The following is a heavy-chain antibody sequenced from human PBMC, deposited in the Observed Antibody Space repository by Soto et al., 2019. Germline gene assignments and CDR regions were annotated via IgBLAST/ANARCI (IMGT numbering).Heavy chain of an antibody. J-gene: IGHJ5*02. CDR1: GYTFTGYY. Sequence: ASVKVSCKASGYTFTGYYMHWVRQAPGQGLEWMGWINPNSGGTNYAQKFQGRVTMTRDTSISTAYMELSRLRSDDTAVYYCARIGSGGHYDFWSGYYGRNWFDPWGQGTMVTVPS. CDR3: ARIGSGGHYDFWSGYYGRNWFDP. D-gene: IGHD3-3*01. V-gene: IGHV1-2*02. CDR2: INPNSGGT.